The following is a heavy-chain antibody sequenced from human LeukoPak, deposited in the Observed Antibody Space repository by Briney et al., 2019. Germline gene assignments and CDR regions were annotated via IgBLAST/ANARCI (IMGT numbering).Heavy chain of an antibody. V-gene: IGHV4-59*08. Sequence: SETLSLTCTVSGGSISSYYWSWIRQPPGKGLEWIGSVYQSGTTYYNPSLKSRVTTSADMSKNQFSLRLRPVTAADTAVYYCARIFIRNGYSSYFDCWGQGTLVTVSS. CDR2: VYQSGTT. J-gene: IGHJ4*02. CDR1: GGSISSYY. CDR3: ARIFIRNGYSSYFDC. D-gene: IGHD5-18*01.